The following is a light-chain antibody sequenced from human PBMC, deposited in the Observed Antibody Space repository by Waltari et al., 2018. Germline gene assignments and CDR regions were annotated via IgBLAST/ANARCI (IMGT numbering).Light chain of an antibody. Sequence: QSALTQPASVSGSPGQSITISCTGTSNDIGLYDYVSWYQQYPGKAPNLIIYDVSNRPSGVANRFSGSKSGNTASLTISGLQAEDEADYYCSSYSRSSTLVVFGGGAKLTV. CDR3: SSYSRSSTLVV. CDR1: SNDIGLYDY. J-gene: IGLJ3*02. CDR2: DVS. V-gene: IGLV2-14*01.